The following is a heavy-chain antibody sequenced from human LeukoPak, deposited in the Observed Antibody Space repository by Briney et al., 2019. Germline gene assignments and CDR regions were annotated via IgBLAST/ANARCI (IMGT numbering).Heavy chain of an antibody. Sequence: PGESLKISRKGSGYSFTSYWIGWVRQMPGKGLEWMGIIYPGDSDTRYSPSFQGQVTISADKSISTAYLQWSSLKASDTAMYYCARTSISSGYYADYWGQGTLVTVSS. CDR3: ARTSISSGYYADY. J-gene: IGHJ4*02. CDR1: GYSFTSYW. CDR2: IYPGDSDT. V-gene: IGHV5-51*01. D-gene: IGHD3-22*01.